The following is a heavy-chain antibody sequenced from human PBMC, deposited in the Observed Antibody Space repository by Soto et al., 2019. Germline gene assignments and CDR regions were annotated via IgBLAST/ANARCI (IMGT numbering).Heavy chain of an antibody. D-gene: IGHD2-15*01. Sequence: QVQLVQSGAEVKKPGASVKVSCKASGYTFTNYDITWVRQATGQGLEWMGWMNPNSGKTGYAQKYEGRVTMTRNTSISTAYMELSSLRSEDTAVYYCARQEVDASDYWGQGTLVSVSA. CDR3: ARQEVDASDY. CDR1: GYTFTNYD. V-gene: IGHV1-8*02. J-gene: IGHJ4*02. CDR2: MNPNSGKT.